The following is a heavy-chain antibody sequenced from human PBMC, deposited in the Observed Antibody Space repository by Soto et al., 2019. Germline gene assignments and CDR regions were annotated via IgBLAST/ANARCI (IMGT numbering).Heavy chain of an antibody. V-gene: IGHV3-23*01. J-gene: IGHJ4*02. CDR3: AKRRGAGGHFDY. Sequence: PGGSLRLSCGSSAFTLTSCSMSWVRQTPGKGLEWVSALSRSGGATYYADSVKGRFTISRDTSVNTLYLQMNNLRVEDTAIYFCAKRRGAGGHFDYWGQGALVTVSS. CDR2: LSRSGGAT. CDR1: AFTLTSCS. D-gene: IGHD2-15*01.